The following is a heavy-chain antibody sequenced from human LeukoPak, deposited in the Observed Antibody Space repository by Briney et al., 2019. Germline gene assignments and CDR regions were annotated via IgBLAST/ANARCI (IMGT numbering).Heavy chain of an antibody. Sequence: GASVKVSCKASGGTFSSYAISWVRQAPGQGLEWMGGIIPIFGTANYAQKLQGRVTITTDESTSTAYMELSSLRSEDTAVYYCASNLYSSSPGAFDYWGQGTLVTVSS. CDR1: GGTFSSYA. CDR2: IIPIFGTA. J-gene: IGHJ4*02. CDR3: ASNLYSSSPGAFDY. V-gene: IGHV1-69*05. D-gene: IGHD6-6*01.